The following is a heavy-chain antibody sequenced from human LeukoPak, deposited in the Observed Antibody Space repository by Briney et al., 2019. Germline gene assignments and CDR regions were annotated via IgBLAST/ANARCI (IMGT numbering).Heavy chain of an antibody. V-gene: IGHV3-21*01. D-gene: IGHD5-12*01. CDR2: ISSSGGHI. J-gene: IGHJ4*01. CDR3: ARGLGWITPGAPYFDL. Sequence: GGSLRLSCAASGFTFNTQSMTWVRQAPGKGWEWLSAISSSGGHIYYAGSVQGRFTISRDDAKESVYLQLNSLRAEDTAVYYCARGLGWITPGAPYFDLWGHGTLVTVSS. CDR1: GFTFNTQS.